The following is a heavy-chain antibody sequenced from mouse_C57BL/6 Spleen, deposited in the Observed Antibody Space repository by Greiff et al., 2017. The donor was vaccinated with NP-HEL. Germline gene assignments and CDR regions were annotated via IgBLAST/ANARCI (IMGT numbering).Heavy chain of an antibody. CDR3: ARGRVYNGSSYCFDY. D-gene: IGHD1-1*01. CDR2: IWGDGST. V-gene: IGHV2-3*01. CDR1: GFSLTSYG. J-gene: IGHJ2*01. Sequence: QVQLQQSGPGLVAPSQSLSITCTVSGFSLTSYGVSWVRQPPGKGLEWLGVIWGDGSTNYHSALISRLSINKDNSKSHVFLKLNSSQPDDTAAYYCARGRVYNGSSYCFDYWGQGTTLTVSS.